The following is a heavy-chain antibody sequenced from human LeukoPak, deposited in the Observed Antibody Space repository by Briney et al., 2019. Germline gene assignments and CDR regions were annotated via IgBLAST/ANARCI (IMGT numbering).Heavy chain of an antibody. J-gene: IGHJ4*02. CDR3: ARAYYDSSGYYLFDY. Sequence: AGNGNTKYSQKFQGRVTITSDTSASTAYMELSSLRSEDTAVYYCARAYYDSSGYYLFDYWGQGTLVTVSS. V-gene: IGHV1-3*01. D-gene: IGHD3-22*01. CDR2: AGNGNT.